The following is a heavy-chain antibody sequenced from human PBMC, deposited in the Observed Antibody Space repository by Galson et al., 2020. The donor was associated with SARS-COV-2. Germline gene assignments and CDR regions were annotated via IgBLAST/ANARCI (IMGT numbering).Heavy chain of an antibody. CDR2: INPKSGGT. CDR1: GYTFTDYY. CDR3: ARLRYYDVLTGYIVDV. V-gene: IGHV1-2*02. J-gene: IGHJ6*02. Sequence: ASVKVSCKASGYTFTDYYIHWVRQPPGQGQNWMGWINPKSGGTNYAQKFEGRVTMTRDTSITTAYMELSRLRADDTAVDYWARLRYYDVLTGYIVDVWGQGTMVTVSS. D-gene: IGHD3-9*01.